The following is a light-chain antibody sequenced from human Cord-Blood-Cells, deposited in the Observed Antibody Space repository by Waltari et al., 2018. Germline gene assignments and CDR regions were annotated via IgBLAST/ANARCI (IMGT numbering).Light chain of an antibody. CDR3: QQRSNWPPLT. V-gene: IGKV3-11*01. CDR1: QSVSSY. J-gene: IGKJ4*01. CDR2: DAS. Sequence: EIVLTQSPATPSLSPGARATISCRASQSVSSYLAWYQQKPGQAPRLLIYDASNRATGIPARFSGSGSGTDFTLTISSLEPEDFAVYYCQQRSNWPPLTFGGGTKVEIK.